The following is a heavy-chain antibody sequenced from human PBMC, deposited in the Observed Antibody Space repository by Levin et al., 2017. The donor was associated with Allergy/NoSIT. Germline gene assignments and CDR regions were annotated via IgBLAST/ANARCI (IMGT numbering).Heavy chain of an antibody. V-gene: IGHV3-66*02. CDR2: IYSGGST. CDR1: GFTVSSNY. Sequence: GGSLRLSCAASGFTVSSNYMSWVRQAPGKGLEWVSVIYSGGSTYYADSVKGRFTISRDNSKNTLYLQMNSLRAEDTAVYYCAREGDWCSGGSCYGLGAFDIWGQGTMVTVSS. CDR3: AREGDWCSGGSCYGLGAFDI. D-gene: IGHD2-15*01. J-gene: IGHJ3*02.